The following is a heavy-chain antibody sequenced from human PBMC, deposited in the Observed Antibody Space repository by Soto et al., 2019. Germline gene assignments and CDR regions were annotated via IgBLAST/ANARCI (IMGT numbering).Heavy chain of an antibody. CDR3: ARRGYDFWSGYYYYGMDV. V-gene: IGHV4-34*01. D-gene: IGHD3-3*01. CDR1: GGSFSGYY. J-gene: IGHJ6*02. Sequence: TLSLTCAVYGGSFSGYYWSWIRQPPGKGLEWIGEINHSGSTNYNPSLKSRVTISVDTSKNQFSLKLSSVTAADTAVYYCARRGYDFWSGYYYYGMDVWGQGTTVTVSS. CDR2: INHSGST.